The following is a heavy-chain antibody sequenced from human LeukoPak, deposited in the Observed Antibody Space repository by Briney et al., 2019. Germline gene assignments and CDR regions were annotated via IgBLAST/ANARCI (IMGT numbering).Heavy chain of an antibody. CDR3: ARGTSTSTTTPFQH. CDR2: INSDESST. Sequence: GGSLRLSCAASGFTFSSFWMHWVRQAPGKGLVWVSRINSDESSTSYADSVKGRFTISRDNAKNTLYLQMNSLRAEDTAVYYCARGTSTSTTTPFQHWGQGTLVTVSS. V-gene: IGHV3-74*01. J-gene: IGHJ1*01. D-gene: IGHD1-26*01. CDR1: GFTFSSFW.